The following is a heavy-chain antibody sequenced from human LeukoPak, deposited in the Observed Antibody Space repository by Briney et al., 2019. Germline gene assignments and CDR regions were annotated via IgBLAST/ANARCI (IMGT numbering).Heavy chain of an antibody. J-gene: IGHJ4*02. Sequence: SETPSLPRNVSGGSLSGFFWGWIRQPAGEGREWIGRIYTSGSTNYSASLKSRVTMSVDTSKNQFSLKLSTVAAANTAVYYCARLYGGKFDYWGQGTLVTVSS. CDR2: IYTSGST. CDR3: ARLYGGKFDY. CDR1: GGSLSGFF. V-gene: IGHV4-4*07. D-gene: IGHD4-23*01.